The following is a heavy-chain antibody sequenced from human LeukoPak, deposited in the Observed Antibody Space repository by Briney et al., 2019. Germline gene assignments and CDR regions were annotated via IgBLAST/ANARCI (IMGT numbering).Heavy chain of an antibody. V-gene: IGHV3-30*18. CDR1: GFTFSSYG. Sequence: GRSLRLSCAASGFTFSSYGMHWVRQAPGKVLEWVAVISYDGSNKYYADSVKGRFTISRDNSKNTLYLQMNSLRAEDTAVYYCAKALGDYSKFPDAFDIWGQGTMVTVSS. CDR2: ISYDGSNK. J-gene: IGHJ3*02. D-gene: IGHD4-4*01. CDR3: AKALGDYSKFPDAFDI.